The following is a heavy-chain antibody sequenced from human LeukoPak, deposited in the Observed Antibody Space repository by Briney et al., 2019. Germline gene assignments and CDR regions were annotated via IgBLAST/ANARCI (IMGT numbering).Heavy chain of an antibody. J-gene: IGHJ3*01. V-gene: IGHV5-51*01. D-gene: IGHD3-22*01. CDR3: ATAGGDSSGLDAFDV. CDR1: GYSFTSYW. CDR2: IYPGDSDT. Sequence: GASLKISCKGPGYSFTSYWIGWVRQMPGKGLEWMGIIYPGDSDTRYSPSFQGQVTISADKSISTAYLQWSSLKASDTAMYYCATAGGDSSGLDAFDVWGQGTMVTVSS.